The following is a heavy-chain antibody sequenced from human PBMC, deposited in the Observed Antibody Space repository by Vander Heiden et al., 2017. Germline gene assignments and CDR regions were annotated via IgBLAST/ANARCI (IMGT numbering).Heavy chain of an antibody. V-gene: IGHV3-30*18. CDR3: AKDRKLKNWYFDL. Sequence: VQLVESGGGVVRPGRSLRLSCAASGFTFSSYGMHWVRQAPGKGLEWVAVISYDGSNKYYADSVKGRFTISRDNSKNTLYLQMNSLRAEDTAVYYCAKDRKLKNWYFDLWGRGTLVTVSS. CDR1: GFTFSSYG. CDR2: ISYDGSNK. J-gene: IGHJ2*01. D-gene: IGHD1-1*01.